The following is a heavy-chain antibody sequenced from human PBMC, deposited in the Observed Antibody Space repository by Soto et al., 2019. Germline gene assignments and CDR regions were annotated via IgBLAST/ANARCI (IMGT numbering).Heavy chain of an antibody. CDR1: GGSISSSSYY. CDR3: AMTIPYYDFWSGYYPPPFYY. CDR2: IYYSGST. D-gene: IGHD3-3*01. J-gene: IGHJ4*02. V-gene: IGHV4-39*01. Sequence: SETLSLTCTVSGGSISSSSYYWGWIRQPPGKGLEWIGSIYYSGSTYYNPSLKSRVTISVDTSKNQFSLKLSSVTAADTAVYYCAMTIPYYDFWSGYYPPPFYYWGQGTLVTVSS.